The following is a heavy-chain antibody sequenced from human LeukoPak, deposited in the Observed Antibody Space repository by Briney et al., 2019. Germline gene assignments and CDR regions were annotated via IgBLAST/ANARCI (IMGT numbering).Heavy chain of an antibody. CDR1: GGSISSSSYY. J-gene: IGHJ4*02. CDR2: IYYGGST. Sequence: SETLSLTCTVSGGSISSSSYYWGWIRQPPGKGLEWIGSIYYGGSTYYNPSLKSRVTISVDTSKNQFSLKLSSVTATDTAVYYCARLSSSSPLDYWGQGTLVTVSS. V-gene: IGHV4-39*01. CDR3: ARLSSSSPLDY. D-gene: IGHD6-6*01.